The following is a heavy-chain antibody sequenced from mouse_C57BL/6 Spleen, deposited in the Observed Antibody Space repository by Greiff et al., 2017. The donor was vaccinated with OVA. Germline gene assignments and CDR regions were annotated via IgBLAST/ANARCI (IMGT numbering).Heavy chain of an antibody. CDR3: ARGGYDGYYFDY. CDR2: IYPGSGNT. CDR1: GYIFTDYY. V-gene: IGHV1-76*01. D-gene: IGHD2-2*01. J-gene: IGHJ2*01. Sequence: VQLQQSGAELVRPGASVKLSCKASGYIFTDYYINWVKQRPGQGLEWIARIYPGSGNTYYNEKFKGKATLTAEKSSSTAYMQLSSLTSEDSAVYFCARGGYDGYYFDYWGQGTTLTVSS.